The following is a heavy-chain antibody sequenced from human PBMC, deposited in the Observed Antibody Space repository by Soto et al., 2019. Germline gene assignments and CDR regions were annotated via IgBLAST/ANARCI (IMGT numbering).Heavy chain of an antibody. CDR3: ARDSNSVGWYGLSYGMDV. D-gene: IGHD2-15*01. Sequence: SETLSLTCTVSGGSISSGGYYWSWIRQHPGKGLEWIGYIYYSGSTYYNPSLKSRVTISVDTSKNQFSLKLSSVTAADTAVYYCARDSNSVGWYGLSYGMDVWGQGTTVTVSS. V-gene: IGHV4-31*03. J-gene: IGHJ6*02. CDR2: IYYSGST. CDR1: GGSISSGGYY.